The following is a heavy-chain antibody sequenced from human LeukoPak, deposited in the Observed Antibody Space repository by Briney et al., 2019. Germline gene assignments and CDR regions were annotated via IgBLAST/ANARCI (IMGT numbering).Heavy chain of an antibody. Sequence: GGSLRLSCAASGFTFSTYEMNWVRQAPGKGLEWVSYISSSGSTIYYADSVKGRFTISRDNAKNSLYLQMNSLRAEDTALYYCATQRVVVAATSFDCWGQGTLVTVSS. V-gene: IGHV3-48*03. D-gene: IGHD2-15*01. J-gene: IGHJ4*02. CDR3: ATQRVVVAATSFDC. CDR1: GFTFSTYE. CDR2: ISSSGSTI.